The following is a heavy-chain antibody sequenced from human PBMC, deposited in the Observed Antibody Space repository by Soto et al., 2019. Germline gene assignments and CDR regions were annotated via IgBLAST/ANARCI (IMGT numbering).Heavy chain of an antibody. CDR1: GYTFTSYG. V-gene: IGHV1-18*01. CDR2: ISAYNGNT. Sequence: ASVKVSCKASGYTFTSYGISWVRQAPGQGLEWMGWISAYNGNTNYAQKLQGRVTMTTDTSTSTAYMELRSLRSDDTAVYYCARSAYGSGSYYYYYYMDVWGKGTTVTVSS. CDR3: ARSAYGSGSYYYYYYMDV. J-gene: IGHJ6*03. D-gene: IGHD3-10*01.